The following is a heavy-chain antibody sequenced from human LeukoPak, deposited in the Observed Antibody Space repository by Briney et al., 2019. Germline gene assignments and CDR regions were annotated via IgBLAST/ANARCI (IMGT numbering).Heavy chain of an antibody. V-gene: IGHV4-34*01. CDR1: AGSFSGYY. J-gene: IGHJ4*02. Sequence: SETLSLTCAVDAGSFSGYYWSWIRQPPGQGMEWNGEINHSGSTNYNPSLRSRVTISGDTSRNQFTLKMSAGTVTAPALYYCARGLGNYDFWSGYYPQFDYWGQGTLVTVSS. CDR3: ARGLGNYDFWSGYYPQFDY. D-gene: IGHD3-3*01. CDR2: INHSGST.